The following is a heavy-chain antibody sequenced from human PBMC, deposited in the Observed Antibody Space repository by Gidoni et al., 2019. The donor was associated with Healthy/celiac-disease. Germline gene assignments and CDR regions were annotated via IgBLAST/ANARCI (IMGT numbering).Heavy chain of an antibody. Sequence: EVQLVESGGGLVQPGRSLRLSCAASGFTFDDYAMHWVRQAPGKGLEWVSGISWNSGSIGYADSVKGRFTISRDNAKNSLYLQMNSLRAEDTALYYCAKHQGSGSLMYWYFDLWGRGTLVTVSS. CDR2: ISWNSGSI. CDR1: GFTFDDYA. D-gene: IGHD3-3*01. J-gene: IGHJ2*01. V-gene: IGHV3-9*01. CDR3: AKHQGSGSLMYWYFDL.